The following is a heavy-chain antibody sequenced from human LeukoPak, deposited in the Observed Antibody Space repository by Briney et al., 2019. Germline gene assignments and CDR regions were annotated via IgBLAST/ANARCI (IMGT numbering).Heavy chain of an antibody. CDR2: IYWNGGGT. J-gene: IGHJ4*02. D-gene: IGHD3-22*01. V-gene: IGHV3-20*04. Sequence: GGSLRLSRAASGFTSDEDSMSWGCDGPGEGVGWGSGIYWNGGGTGTTDSVRGGFTISRDNAKNSLNLQMTSLRAEYTALYYCARANYYVRGVYYLYYFDYWGQGTLVTVSS. CDR3: ARANYYVRGVYYLYYFDY. CDR1: GFTSDEDS.